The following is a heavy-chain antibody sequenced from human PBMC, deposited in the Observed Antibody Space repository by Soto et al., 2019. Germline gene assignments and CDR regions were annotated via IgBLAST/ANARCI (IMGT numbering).Heavy chain of an antibody. D-gene: IGHD1-1*01. CDR2: ISYDGSNK. CDR1: GFTFSSYG. Sequence: VGSLRLSCAASGFTFSSYGMHWVRQARGKGLEWVAVISYDGSNKYYADSVKGRFTISRDNSKNTLYLQMNSLRAEDTAVYYCAKDPLGTPADADYGMDVWGQGTTVTVSS. V-gene: IGHV3-30*18. J-gene: IGHJ6*02. CDR3: AKDPLGTPADADYGMDV.